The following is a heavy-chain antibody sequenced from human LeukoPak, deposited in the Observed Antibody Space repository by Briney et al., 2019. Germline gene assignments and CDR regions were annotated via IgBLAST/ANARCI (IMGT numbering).Heavy chain of an antibody. V-gene: IGHV1-2*02. J-gene: IGHJ4*02. Sequence: AAVKVCCKASGYTFNAYYMHWLRPAHGPGLGWMGWIDITSGDTKYAQKVQSRVSITRDTSIGTAYMQLSSLTSDDTAVYYCASEAVCSGGSCSLQRVASWGQGTLVTVSS. CDR1: GYTFNAYY. CDR3: ASEAVCSGGSCSLQRVAS. D-gene: IGHD2-15*01. CDR2: IDITSGDT.